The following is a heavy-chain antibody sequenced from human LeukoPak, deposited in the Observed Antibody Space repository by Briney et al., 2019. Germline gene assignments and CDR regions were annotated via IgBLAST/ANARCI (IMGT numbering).Heavy chain of an antibody. CDR2: IYYSGST. D-gene: IGHD5-24*01. CDR1: GGSISSYY. V-gene: IGHV4-59*01. CDR3: AGDGYKTNWYFDL. J-gene: IGHJ2*01. Sequence: SETLSLTCTVSGGSISSYYWSWIRQPPGKGLEWIGYIYYSGSTNYNPSLKSRVTISIDTSKNQFSLKLSSVTAADTAVYYCAGDGYKTNWYFDLWGRGTLVTVSS.